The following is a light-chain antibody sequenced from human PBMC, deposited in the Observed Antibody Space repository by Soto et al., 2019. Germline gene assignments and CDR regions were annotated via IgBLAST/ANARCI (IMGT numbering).Light chain of an antibody. J-gene: IGLJ2*01. CDR1: NSDVGGYNY. V-gene: IGLV2-8*01. Sequence: QSALTQPPSASGSPGQSVTISCTGTNSDVGGYNYVSWYQQHPGKAPKLMIYGLSKRPSGVPDRFSGSKSGNTASLTVSGLQAEDEADYYCSSYAGSNNFVVFGGGTQLTVL. CDR3: SSYAGSNNFVV. CDR2: GLS.